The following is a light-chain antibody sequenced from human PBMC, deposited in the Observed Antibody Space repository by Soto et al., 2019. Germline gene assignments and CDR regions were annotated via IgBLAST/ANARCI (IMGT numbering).Light chain of an antibody. CDR2: GAS. Sequence: ILVTQSPATLSVSRRQIATLSCRASQSVSSNLAWYQQKPGQAPRLLIYGASTRATGIPARFSGSGSGTEFTLTISSLQSEDFAVYYCQQYNNWPVFGQGTKVDIK. CDR1: QSVSSN. V-gene: IGKV3-15*01. CDR3: QQYNNWPV. J-gene: IGKJ1*01.